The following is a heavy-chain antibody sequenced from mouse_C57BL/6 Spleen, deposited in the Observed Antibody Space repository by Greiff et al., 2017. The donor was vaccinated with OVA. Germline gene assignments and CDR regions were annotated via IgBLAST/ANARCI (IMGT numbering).Heavy chain of an antibody. J-gene: IGHJ4*01. D-gene: IGHD2-4*01. V-gene: IGHV2-9-1*01. CDR1: GFSLTSYA. CDR3: ARNDYDGRGYAMDY. Sequence: QVQLKESGPGLVAPSQSLSITCTVSGFSLTSYAISWVRQPPGKGLEWLGVIWTGGGTNYNSALKSRLSISKDNSKSQVFVQMNSLQTDDTARYYCARNDYDGRGYAMDYWGQGTSVTVSS. CDR2: IWTGGGT.